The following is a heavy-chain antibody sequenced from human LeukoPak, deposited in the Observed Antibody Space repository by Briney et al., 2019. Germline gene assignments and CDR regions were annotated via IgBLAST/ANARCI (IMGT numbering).Heavy chain of an antibody. D-gene: IGHD1-26*01. CDR1: GFTFSSYA. Sequence: GGSLRLSCAASGFTFSSYAMHWVRQAPGKGLEWVAVISYDGSNKYYADSVKGQFTISRDNSKNTLYLQMNSLRAEDTAVYYCARVIVGGSFNYWGQGTLVTVSS. V-gene: IGHV3-30*04. CDR2: ISYDGSNK. J-gene: IGHJ4*02. CDR3: ARVIVGGSFNY.